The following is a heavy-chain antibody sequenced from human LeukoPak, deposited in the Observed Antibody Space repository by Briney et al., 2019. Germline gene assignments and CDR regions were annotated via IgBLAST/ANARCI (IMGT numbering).Heavy chain of an antibody. CDR3: ARDCSSTSCFDY. V-gene: IGHV1-2*02. CDR2: INPNSGGT. D-gene: IGHD2-2*01. CDR1: GYTFTGYY. J-gene: IGHJ4*02. Sequence: ASVKVSCKASGYTFTGYYMHWVRQAPGQGLEWMGWINPNSGGTNYAQKFQGRVTMTRDTSTSTAYMELSRLRSDDTAVYYCARDCSSTSCFDYWGQGTLVTVSS.